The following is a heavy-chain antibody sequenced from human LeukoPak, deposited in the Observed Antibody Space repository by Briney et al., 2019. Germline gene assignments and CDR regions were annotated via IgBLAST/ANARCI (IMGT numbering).Heavy chain of an antibody. V-gene: IGHV3-30*18. Sequence: GGSLRLSCAASGFTFSSYGMHWVRQAPGKGLEWVAVISYDGSNKYYADSVKGRFTISRDNSKNTLYLQMNSLRAEDTAVYYCAKDLRQWIPKYYFDYWGQGTLVTVSS. CDR2: ISYDGSNK. CDR3: AKDLRQWIPKYYFDY. J-gene: IGHJ4*02. D-gene: IGHD5-18*01. CDR1: GFTFSSYG.